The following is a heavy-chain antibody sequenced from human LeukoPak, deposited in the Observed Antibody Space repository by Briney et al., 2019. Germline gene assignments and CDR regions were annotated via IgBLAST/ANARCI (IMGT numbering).Heavy chain of an antibody. D-gene: IGHD1-1*01. CDR2: IYHTGST. CDR1: GASISSYY. V-gene: IGHV4-59*01. CDR3: ARNEDR. J-gene: IGHJ4*02. Sequence: SETLSLTCTVSGASISSYYWSWIRQPPGKGLEWVGYIYHTGSTNYNPSLKSRVTMSVDTSKNQFSLKLSSVTAADTAVYYCARNEDRWGQGTLVTVSS.